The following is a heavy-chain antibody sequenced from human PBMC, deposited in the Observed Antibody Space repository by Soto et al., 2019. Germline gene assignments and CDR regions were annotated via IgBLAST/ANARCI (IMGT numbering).Heavy chain of an antibody. D-gene: IGHD6-19*01. CDR3: ARAAYTSGYYYFDH. J-gene: IGHJ4*02. Sequence: QVQLVESGGGVVQPGESLRLSCASSGFTFSSHAMHWVRQAPGKGLEWVADIWSDGSNKNYADSVKGRFTISRENSKNTLFLQVNSRRAEDTAIYFCARAAYTSGYYYFDHWGQGTPVTVSS. CDR2: IWSDGSNK. CDR1: GFTFSSHA. V-gene: IGHV3-33*01.